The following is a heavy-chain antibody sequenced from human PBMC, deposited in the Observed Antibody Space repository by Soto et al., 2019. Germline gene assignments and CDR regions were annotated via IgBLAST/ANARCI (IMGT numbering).Heavy chain of an antibody. D-gene: IGHD5-18*01. J-gene: IGHJ6*03. CDR3: ARDRGVDTAMVDYGDYDYYYYYMDV. V-gene: IGHV3-21*01. Sequence: GGSLRLSCAASGFTFSSYSMNWVRQAPGKGLEWVSSISSSSSYIYYADSVKGRFTISRDNAKNSLYLQMNSLRAEDTAVYYCARDRGVDTAMVDYGDYDYYYYYMDVWGKGTTVTV. CDR2: ISSSSSYI. CDR1: GFTFSSYS.